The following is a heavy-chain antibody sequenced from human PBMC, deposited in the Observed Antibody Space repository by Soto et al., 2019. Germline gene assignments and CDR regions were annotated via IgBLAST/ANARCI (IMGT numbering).Heavy chain of an antibody. CDR3: AKDQGRPYQLLSDFDY. Sequence: QVQLVESGGGVVQPGRSLRLSCAASGFTFSSYGMHWVRQAPGKGLERVAVISYDGSNKYYADSVKGRFTISRDNSKNTLYLQMNSLRAEDTAVYYCAKDQGRPYQLLSDFDYWGQGTLVTVSS. V-gene: IGHV3-30*18. D-gene: IGHD2-2*01. CDR1: GFTFSSYG. J-gene: IGHJ4*02. CDR2: ISYDGSNK.